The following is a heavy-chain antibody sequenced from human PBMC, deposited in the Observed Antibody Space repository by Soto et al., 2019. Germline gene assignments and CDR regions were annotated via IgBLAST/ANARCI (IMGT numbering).Heavy chain of an antibody. V-gene: IGHV4-4*02. J-gene: IGHJ5*02. D-gene: IGHD1-26*01. Sequence: SETLSLTCAVSGGSISSSNWWTWVRQAPGKGLEWIGEIYHSGNTYYNPSLKGRGTITVDKSNNQFSLKLNSVTAADTAVYYCATLPPRVVASLLPIPTWGQGTLVTVSS. CDR1: GGSISSSNW. CDR2: IYHSGNT. CDR3: ATLPPRVVASLLPIPT.